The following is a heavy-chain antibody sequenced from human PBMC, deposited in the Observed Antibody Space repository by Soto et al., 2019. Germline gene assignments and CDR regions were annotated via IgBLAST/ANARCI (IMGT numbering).Heavy chain of an antibody. CDR2: IIPIFGTA. CDR1: GGTFSSYA. V-gene: IGHV1-69*13. CDR3: ARGGLWFGESKQFDP. D-gene: IGHD3-10*01. Sequence: ASVKVSCKASGGTFSSYAISWVRQAPGQGLEWMGGIIPIFGTANYAQKFQGRVTITADESTSTAYMELSSLRSEDTAVYYCARGGLWFGESKQFDPWGQGTLVTVSS. J-gene: IGHJ5*02.